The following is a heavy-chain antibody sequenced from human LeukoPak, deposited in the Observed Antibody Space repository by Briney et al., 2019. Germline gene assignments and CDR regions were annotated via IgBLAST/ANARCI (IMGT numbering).Heavy chain of an antibody. CDR2: IKQDGSEK. J-gene: IGHJ4*02. V-gene: IGHV3-7*01. CDR1: GFTFSSYW. Sequence: PGGSLRLSCAASGFTFSSYWMSWVRQAPGKGLEWVANIKQDGSEKYYVDSVKGRFTISRDNAKNSLYLQMNSLRAEDTAVYYCAREGGYPTDCFDYWGQGTLVTVSS. D-gene: IGHD5-12*01. CDR3: AREGGYPTDCFDY.